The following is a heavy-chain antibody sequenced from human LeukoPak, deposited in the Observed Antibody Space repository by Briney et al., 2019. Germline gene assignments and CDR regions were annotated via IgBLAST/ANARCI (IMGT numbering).Heavy chain of an antibody. J-gene: IGHJ3*02. Sequence: SETLSLTCTVSGGSIRSYYWSWIRQPPGKGLEGIGYIYYSGSTNYNPSLKSRVTISVDTSKNQFSLKLSSVTAADTAVYYCARVPTIAAAGSKGAFDIWGQGTMVTVSS. CDR3: ARVPTIAAAGSKGAFDI. CDR2: IYYSGST. V-gene: IGHV4-59*01. D-gene: IGHD6-13*01. CDR1: GGSIRSYY.